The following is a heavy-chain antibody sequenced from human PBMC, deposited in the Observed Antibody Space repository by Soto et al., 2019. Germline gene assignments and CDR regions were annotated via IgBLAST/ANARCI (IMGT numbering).Heavy chain of an antibody. CDR3: ATDTSTWYGGLDYYAMDV. Sequence: EVQLLESGGGLVQPGGSLRLSCAASGFTFSSYAMSWVRQAPGKGLEWVSAISSSGSSTYYADSVKGRFTISRDNSKNTLYLQMNSLRAEDTAVYYCATDTSTWYGGLDYYAMDVWGQWTTVTVS. J-gene: IGHJ6*02. CDR2: ISSSGSST. V-gene: IGHV3-23*01. D-gene: IGHD6-13*01. CDR1: GFTFSSYA.